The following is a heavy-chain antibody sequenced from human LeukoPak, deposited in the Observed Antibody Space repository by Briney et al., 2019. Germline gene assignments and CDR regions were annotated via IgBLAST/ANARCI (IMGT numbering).Heavy chain of an antibody. D-gene: IGHD2-2*01. CDR1: GYTFTSYD. V-gene: IGHV1-8*01. Sequence: ASVMVSCKASGYTFTSYDINWVRQATGQGLEWMVWMNPNSGNTGYAQKFQGRVTMTRNTSISTAYMELSSLRSEDTAVYYCARPYCSSTSCLDFDPWGQGTLVSVSS. J-gene: IGHJ5*02. CDR2: MNPNSGNT. CDR3: ARPYCSSTSCLDFDP.